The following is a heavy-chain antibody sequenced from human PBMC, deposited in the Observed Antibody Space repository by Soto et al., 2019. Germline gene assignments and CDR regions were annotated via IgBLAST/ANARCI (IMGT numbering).Heavy chain of an antibody. D-gene: IGHD3-22*01. CDR3: ARGTRAPYYYDSSGYLFDY. CDR2: INHSGST. Sequence: SETLSLTCAVYGGSFSGYYWSWIRQPPGKGLEWIGEINHSGSTNYNPSLKSRVTISVDTSKNQFSLKLSSVTAADTAVYYCARGTRAPYYYDSSGYLFDYWGQGTLVTVSS. CDR1: GGSFSGYY. V-gene: IGHV4-34*01. J-gene: IGHJ4*02.